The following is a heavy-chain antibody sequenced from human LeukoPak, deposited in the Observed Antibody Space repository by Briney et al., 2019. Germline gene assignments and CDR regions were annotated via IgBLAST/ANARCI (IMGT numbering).Heavy chain of an antibody. CDR2: ISSSSSYI. CDR3: ARESSRDDYFDY. Sequence: SGGSLRLSGAASGFTFSSYSMNWVRQAPGKGLEWVSSISSSSSYIYYADSVKGRFTISRDNAKNSLYLQMDSLRAEDTAVYYCARESSRDDYFDYWGQGTLVTVSS. CDR1: GFTFSSYS. V-gene: IGHV3-21*01. J-gene: IGHJ4*02. D-gene: IGHD5-24*01.